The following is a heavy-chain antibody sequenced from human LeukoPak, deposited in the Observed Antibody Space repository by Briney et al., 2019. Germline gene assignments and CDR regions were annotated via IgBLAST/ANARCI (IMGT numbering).Heavy chain of an antibody. J-gene: IGHJ4*02. CDR1: GGSINSDY. Sequence: SETLSLTCTVPGGSINSDYWSWIRQPPGQGLEWIGYIYYTGSTEHHPSPKSRVTISLDTSKNQFSPTLTSVTAADTAGYYCAGGERIATNWGQGTLVTVSS. CDR2: IYYTGST. V-gene: IGHV4-59*12. CDR3: AGGERIATN. D-gene: IGHD6-13*01.